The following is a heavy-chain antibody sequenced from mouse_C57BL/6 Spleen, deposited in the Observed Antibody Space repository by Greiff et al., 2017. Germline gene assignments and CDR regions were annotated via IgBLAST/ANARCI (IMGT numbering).Heavy chain of an antibody. Sequence: EVQVVESGPGLVKPSQSLSLTCSVTGYSITSGYYWNWIRQFPGNKLEWMGYISYDGSNNYNPSLKNRISITRDTSKNQFFLKLNSVTTEDTATYYCARVDYPGWYFDVWGTGTTVTVSS. CDR2: ISYDGSN. D-gene: IGHD2-4*01. CDR3: ARVDYPGWYFDV. CDR1: GYSITSGYY. J-gene: IGHJ1*03. V-gene: IGHV3-6*01.